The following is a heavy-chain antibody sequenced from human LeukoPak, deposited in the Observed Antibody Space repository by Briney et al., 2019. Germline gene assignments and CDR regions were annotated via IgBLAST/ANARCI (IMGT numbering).Heavy chain of an antibody. CDR3: AIASMVRAMAYWFDP. Sequence: GESLKISCRGSGYDFSRYWIGWVRPMPGKGLEWMGIIYPGDSDTRYSPSFQGQVTISADKSISTAYLQWSSLQASDTAMYYCAIASMVRAMAYWFDPWGQGTLVTVSS. D-gene: IGHD3-10*01. V-gene: IGHV5-51*01. J-gene: IGHJ5*02. CDR2: IYPGDSDT. CDR1: GYDFSRYW.